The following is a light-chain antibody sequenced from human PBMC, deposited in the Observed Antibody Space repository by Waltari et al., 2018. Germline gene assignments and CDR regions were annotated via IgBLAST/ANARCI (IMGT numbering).Light chain of an antibody. CDR1: SSNIGGGYA. J-gene: IGLJ3*02. V-gene: IGLV1-40*01. Sequence: QSVLTQAPSVSGAPGQRVTISCTGRSSNIGGGYAVHWYQQLPGTVPKLLIYGNTNRPSGVPDRFSGSKSGTSASLAITGLQTEDEADYYCQSYDSSLRGWVFGGGTKLTVL. CDR3: QSYDSSLRGWV. CDR2: GNT.